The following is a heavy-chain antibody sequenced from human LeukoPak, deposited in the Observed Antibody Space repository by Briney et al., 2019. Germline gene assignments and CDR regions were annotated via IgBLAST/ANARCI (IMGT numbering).Heavy chain of an antibody. V-gene: IGHV4-39*07. J-gene: IGHJ4*02. D-gene: IGHD3-10*01. CDR2: IYYSGST. CDR3: ARAEGSGSGAYTLDY. CDR1: GGSISSSTYY. Sequence: NPSETLSLTCTVSGGSISSSTYYWGWIRQPPGKGLEWLGSIYYSGSTYYNPSLKSRVTISVDTSKSQFSLHLNSVTAADTAVYYCARAEGSGSGAYTLDYWGQGILVTVSS.